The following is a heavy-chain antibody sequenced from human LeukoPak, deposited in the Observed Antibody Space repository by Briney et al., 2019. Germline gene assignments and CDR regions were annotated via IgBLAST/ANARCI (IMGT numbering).Heavy chain of an antibody. D-gene: IGHD6-6*01. V-gene: IGHV3-48*01. CDR2: ISSSSTTI. J-gene: IGHJ6*02. Sequence: PGGSLRLSCAASRFTFNSYSMNWVRQAPGKGLEWVSYISSSSTTIYYADSVKGRFTISRDNAKNSLHLQMNSLRAEDTAVYYCARVAQYSSCYYFYYGMDVWGQGTTVTVSS. CDR3: ARVAQYSSCYYFYYGMDV. CDR1: RFTFNSYS.